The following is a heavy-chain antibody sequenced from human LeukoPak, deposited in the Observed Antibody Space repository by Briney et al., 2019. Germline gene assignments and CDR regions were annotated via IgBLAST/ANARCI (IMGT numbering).Heavy chain of an antibody. Sequence: GGSLRLSCAASGFTVSSNYMSWVRQAPGKGLEWVSVIYSGGSTYYADSVKGRFTITRDNSKNTLSLQMNSLRAEDTAVYYCAKKLTGWSLHFDYWGQGSLVTVSS. CDR3: AKKLTGWSLHFDY. CDR1: GFTVSSNY. D-gene: IGHD6-19*01. J-gene: IGHJ4*02. V-gene: IGHV3-53*01. CDR2: IYSGGST.